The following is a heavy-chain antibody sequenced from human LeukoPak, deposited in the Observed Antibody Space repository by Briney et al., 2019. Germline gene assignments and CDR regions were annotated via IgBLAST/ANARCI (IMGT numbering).Heavy chain of an antibody. CDR1: GFTFSSYS. CDR3: ARTPRLQSNGMEV. D-gene: IGHD4-11*01. V-gene: IGHV3-48*01. CDR2: ISSSSSTI. Sequence: GGSLRLSCAASGFTFSSYSMNWVRQAPGKGLEWVSYISSSSSTIYYADSVKGRFTISRDNAKNSLYLQMNSLRAEDTAVYYCARTPRLQSNGMEVWGQGTTVTVSS. J-gene: IGHJ6*02.